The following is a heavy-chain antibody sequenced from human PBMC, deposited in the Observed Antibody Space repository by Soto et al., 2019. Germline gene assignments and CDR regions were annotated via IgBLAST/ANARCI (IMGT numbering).Heavy chain of an antibody. J-gene: IGHJ5*02. CDR2: IYYSGST. CDR1: GGSISSGGYY. V-gene: IGHV4-31*03. Sequence: QVQLQESGPGLVKPSQTLSLTCTVSGGSISSGGYYWSWIRQHPGKGLEWIGYIYYSGSTYYNPSLKSRVTISVDTSKNHFSLKLSSVSAADTAVYYCARGKRLRPNWFDPWGQGTLVTVSS. CDR3: ARGKRLRPNWFDP. D-gene: IGHD6-25*01.